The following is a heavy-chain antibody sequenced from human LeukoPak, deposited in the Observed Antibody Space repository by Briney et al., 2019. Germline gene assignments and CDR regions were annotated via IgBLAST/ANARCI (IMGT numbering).Heavy chain of an antibody. J-gene: IGHJ6*02. CDR1: GFTFSDYY. CDR2: ISSSGSTI. CDR3: AREDTAMVGDYYYGMDV. D-gene: IGHD5-18*01. Sequence: PGGSLRLSCAASGFTFSDYYMSWIRQAPGKGLEWVSYISSSGSTIYYADPVKGRFTISRDNAKNSLYLQMNSLRAEDTAVYYCAREDTAMVGDYYYGMDVWGQGTTVTVSS. V-gene: IGHV3-11*01.